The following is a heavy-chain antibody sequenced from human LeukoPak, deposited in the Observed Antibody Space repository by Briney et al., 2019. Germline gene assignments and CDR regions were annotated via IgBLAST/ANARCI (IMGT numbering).Heavy chain of an antibody. CDR2: SSSSSSSI. CDR1: GFTFSSYS. J-gene: IGHJ4*02. V-gene: IGHV3-48*01. CDR3: ARGLYGSGSYYFDS. D-gene: IGHD3-10*01. Sequence: PGGSLRLSCAASGFTFSSYSMNWVRQAPGKGLEWVSYSSSSSSSIYYADSVKGRFSISRDNAKNSLYLQMNSLRGEDAAVYYCARGLYGSGSYYFDSWGQGTLGTVSS.